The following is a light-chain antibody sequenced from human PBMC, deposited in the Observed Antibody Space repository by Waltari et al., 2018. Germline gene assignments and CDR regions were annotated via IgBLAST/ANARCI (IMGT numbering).Light chain of an antibody. Sequence: DIQMTQSPSSLSASVGDRVTITCRASQRISNFLNWYQQKPGKAPKLLIYGASSLQSGVPSRFSASGSGTDFTLTISSLQPEDFATYFCQQSYSSLYTFGQGTKLEI. CDR3: QQSYSSLYT. V-gene: IGKV1-39*01. CDR1: QRISNF. J-gene: IGKJ2*01. CDR2: GAS.